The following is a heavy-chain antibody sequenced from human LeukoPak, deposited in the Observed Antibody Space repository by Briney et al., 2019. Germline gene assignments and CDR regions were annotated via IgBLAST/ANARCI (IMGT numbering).Heavy chain of an antibody. CDR3: ARARSASLRYHGMDV. CDR2: INHSGST. V-gene: IGHV4-34*01. Sequence: SETLSLTCAVYGGSFSGYYWSWIRQPPGKGLEWIGEINHSGSTNYNPSLKRRDTISVDTSKNQFSLKLSSVTAADTAVYYCARARSASLRYHGMDVWGQGTTVTVSS. J-gene: IGHJ6*02. CDR1: GGSFSGYY.